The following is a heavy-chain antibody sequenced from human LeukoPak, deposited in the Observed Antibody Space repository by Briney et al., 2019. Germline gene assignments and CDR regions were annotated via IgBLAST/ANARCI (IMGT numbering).Heavy chain of an antibody. V-gene: IGHV1-2*02. Sequence: ASVTVSCKASGYSITGYYMHWVRQAPGQGLEWMGWINPDSGDTKYAQKFQGRVTMTRDTSISTAYMEVSRLRFDDTAMYYCAREVGYLLGEYRLGFWGPGTLVTVSS. CDR1: GYSITGYY. CDR3: AREVGYLLGEYRLGF. D-gene: IGHD3-10*01. CDR2: INPDSGDT. J-gene: IGHJ4*02.